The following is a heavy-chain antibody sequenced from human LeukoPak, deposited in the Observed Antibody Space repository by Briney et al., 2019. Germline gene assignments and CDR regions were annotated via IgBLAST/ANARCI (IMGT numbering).Heavy chain of an antibody. J-gene: IGHJ6*04. V-gene: IGHV3-74*01. D-gene: IGHD3-22*01. CDR1: GFTFSSYW. CDR3: AKWFPGNMDV. Sequence: QPGGSLRLSCAASGFTFSSYWMHWVRQAPGKGLVWVSHINSDGSSTSYADSVKGRFTISRDNAKNTLYLQMNSLRAEDTAVYYCAKWFPGNMDVWGKGTTVTVSS. CDR2: INSDGSST.